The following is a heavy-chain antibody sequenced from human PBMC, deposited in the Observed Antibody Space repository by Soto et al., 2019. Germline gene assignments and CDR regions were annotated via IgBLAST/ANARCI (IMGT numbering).Heavy chain of an antibody. CDR2: IYYSGTTT. V-gene: IGHV4-59*08. Sequence: SETLSLTCPVSGGSINSYYWTWIRQPPGKGLEWMGYIYYSGTTTNYNPSLKSRVTLSVDTSKNQFSLKLSSVTAADTAVYYCARLGGSYAVPHFDYWGQGTLVTVSS. J-gene: IGHJ4*02. CDR3: ARLGGSYAVPHFDY. D-gene: IGHD1-26*01. CDR1: GGSINSYY.